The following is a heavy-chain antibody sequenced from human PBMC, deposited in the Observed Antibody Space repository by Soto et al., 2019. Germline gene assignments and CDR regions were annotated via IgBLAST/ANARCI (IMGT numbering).Heavy chain of an antibody. CDR2: IYYSGST. Sequence: SETLSLTCAVSGGSMRSSTDYWGWIRQPPGKGLEWIGNIYYSGSTYYNPSLMSRVTVSVDTSKNQFSLKLSSVTAADTAVYYCARRRYDMLTGYFHAPFDYWGQGALVTVSS. V-gene: IGHV4-39*01. D-gene: IGHD3-9*01. CDR3: ARRRYDMLTGYFHAPFDY. J-gene: IGHJ4*02. CDR1: GGSMRSSTDY.